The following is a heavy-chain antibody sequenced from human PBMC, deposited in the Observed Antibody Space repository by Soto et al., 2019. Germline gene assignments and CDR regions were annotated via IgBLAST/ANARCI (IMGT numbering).Heavy chain of an antibody. CDR1: GFTSSSYA. V-gene: IGHV3-23*01. CDR3: AKDQDVRMVGPFDY. Sequence: EVQLLESGGGLVQPGGSLRLSCEASGFTSSSYAMSWVRQAPGKGLEWVSGISGSGGSTNYADSVKGRFTISRDNSKNTLYLQMNSLRAEDTGVYYCAKDQDVRMVGPFDYWGQGTLVTVSS. D-gene: IGHD2-15*01. J-gene: IGHJ4*02. CDR2: ISGSGGST.